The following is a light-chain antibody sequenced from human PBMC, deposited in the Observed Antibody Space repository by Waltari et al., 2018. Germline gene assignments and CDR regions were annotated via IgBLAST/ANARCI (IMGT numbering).Light chain of an antibody. CDR1: QSVSSS. CDR3: QQNSNWPFT. J-gene: IGKJ3*01. CDR2: GAS. V-gene: IGKV3D-15*01. Sequence: EIVMTQSPATLSLSPGERATLSCRASQSVSSSLAWYQQKPGQAPRLRIYGASSRATGIPDRFSGSGSGTEFTLTISSLEPEDVAVYYCQQNSNWPFTFGPGTKLDIK.